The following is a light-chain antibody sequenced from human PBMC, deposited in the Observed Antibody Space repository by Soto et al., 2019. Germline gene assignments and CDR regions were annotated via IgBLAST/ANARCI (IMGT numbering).Light chain of an antibody. CDR1: SSNIGSNT. CDR2: SNN. Sequence: QSVLTQPPSASGTPGQRVTISCSGSSSNIGSNTVNWYQQLPGTAPKLLIYSNNQRPSGVPDRFSGSKSGTSASLAISGLQSGDEGDYYCAAWDDSLNGAVFGGGTQLTVL. V-gene: IGLV1-44*01. J-gene: IGLJ7*01. CDR3: AAWDDSLNGAV.